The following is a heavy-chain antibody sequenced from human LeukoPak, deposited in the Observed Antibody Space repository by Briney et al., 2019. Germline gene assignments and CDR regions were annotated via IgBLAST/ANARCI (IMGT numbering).Heavy chain of an antibody. J-gene: IGHJ5*02. CDR1: GGTFSSYT. V-gene: IGHV1-69*02. CDR2: IIPILGIA. Sequence: SVKVSCKASGGTFSSYTISWVRQAPGQGLEWMGRIIPILGIANYAQKFRGRVTITADKSTSTAYMELSSLRSEDTAVYYCATDPTVTTSKRAGWFDPWGQGTLVTVSS. CDR3: ATDPTVTTSKRAGWFDP. D-gene: IGHD4-11*01.